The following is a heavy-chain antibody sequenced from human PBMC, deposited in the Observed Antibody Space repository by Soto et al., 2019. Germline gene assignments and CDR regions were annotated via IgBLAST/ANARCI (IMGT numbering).Heavy chain of an antibody. V-gene: IGHV1-46*01. CDR2: INPSGGST. Sequence: ASVKVSCKASGYTFTSYYMHWVRHAPGQGLEWMGIINPSGGSTSYAQKFQGRVTMTRDTSTSTVYMELSSLRSEDTAVYYCARDNPYYYDSSGYYTPSYYFDYWGQGTLVTVSS. CDR3: ARDNPYYYDSSGYYTPSYYFDY. CDR1: GYTFTSYY. J-gene: IGHJ4*02. D-gene: IGHD3-22*01.